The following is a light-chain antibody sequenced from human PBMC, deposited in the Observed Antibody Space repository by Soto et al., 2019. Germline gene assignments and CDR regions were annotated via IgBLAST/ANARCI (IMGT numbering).Light chain of an antibody. CDR1: QSVSSGY. Sequence: EIVLTQSPGTLSLSPGERATLSCRASQSVSSGYLAWYQQTPVQAPRLLIFGASSRATGIPDRFTGSGSGTDFTLTISRLEPEDFAVYYCQQYGTSPRTFGQGTKVEVK. CDR2: GAS. V-gene: IGKV3-20*01. CDR3: QQYGTSPRT. J-gene: IGKJ1*01.